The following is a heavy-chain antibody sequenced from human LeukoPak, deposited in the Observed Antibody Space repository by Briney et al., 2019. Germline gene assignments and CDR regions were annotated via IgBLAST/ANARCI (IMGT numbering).Heavy chain of an antibody. CDR2: IYYSGST. Sequence: SETLSLTCTVSGVSISSYYWSWLRPPPGKGLEWVGYIYYSGSTNYNTSLKSRVTIAVATSKTQFSLMLSPLTSADTAVYYCARSLEPVAGHDYWGQGALVTVSS. CDR3: ARSLEPVAGHDY. V-gene: IGHV4-59*01. CDR1: GVSISSYY. J-gene: IGHJ4*02. D-gene: IGHD6-19*01.